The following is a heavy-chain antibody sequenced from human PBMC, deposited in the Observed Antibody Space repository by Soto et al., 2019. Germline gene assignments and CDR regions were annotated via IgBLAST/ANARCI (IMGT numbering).Heavy chain of an antibody. CDR2: ISSSSSYI. Sequence: GGSLRLSCAASGFTFSSYSMNWVRQAPGKGLEWVSSISSSSSYIYYADSCKGRFTISRDNAKNSLYLQMNSLRAEDTVVYYCARGDSSGYYFFYFDYWGQGTLVTVSS. V-gene: IGHV3-21*01. J-gene: IGHJ4*02. D-gene: IGHD3-22*01. CDR1: GFTFSSYS. CDR3: ARGDSSGYYFFYFDY.